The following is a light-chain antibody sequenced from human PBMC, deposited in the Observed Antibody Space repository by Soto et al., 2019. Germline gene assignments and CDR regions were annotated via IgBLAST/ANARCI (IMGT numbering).Light chain of an antibody. V-gene: IGLV2-14*01. CDR2: GVN. CDR1: GRDIGAYDY. J-gene: IGLJ1*01. CDR3: SSYTTSYFYV. Sequence: QSVLPQPASVSGSPGQSITIPCTGSGRDIGAYDYVSWYQQHPGKAPKLLIYGVNNRPSGVSYRFSASKSAFTASLTISGLQAEDEAHYYCSSYTTSYFYVLGPGTKVTVL.